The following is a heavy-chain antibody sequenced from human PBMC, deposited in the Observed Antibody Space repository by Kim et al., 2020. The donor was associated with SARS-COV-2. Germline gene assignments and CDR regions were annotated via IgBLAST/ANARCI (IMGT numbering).Heavy chain of an antibody. V-gene: IGHV5-10-1*01. CDR2: PSDSYT. Sequence: PSDSYTNYSPSFQGHVTISADKSISTAYLQWNSLKASDTAMYYCAALFDYWGQGTLVTVSS. J-gene: IGHJ4*02. CDR3: AALFDY.